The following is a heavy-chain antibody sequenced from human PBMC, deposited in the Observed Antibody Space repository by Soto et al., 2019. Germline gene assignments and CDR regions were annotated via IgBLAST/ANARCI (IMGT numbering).Heavy chain of an antibody. CDR2: IIPLFGTA. V-gene: IGHV1-69*01. CDR1: GGTFSSYA. D-gene: IGHD3-22*01. J-gene: IGHJ4*02. CDR3: ARGVHDDSSGYYYFY. Sequence: QVQLVQSGAKVKKPGSSEKVSCKASGGTFSSYAIDWVRQAPGQGLEWMGGIIPLFGTAKHAQKFQGRITITADESTRTAYMELRSLRSEDTAVYYCARGVHDDSSGYYYFYWGQGTLVTVSS.